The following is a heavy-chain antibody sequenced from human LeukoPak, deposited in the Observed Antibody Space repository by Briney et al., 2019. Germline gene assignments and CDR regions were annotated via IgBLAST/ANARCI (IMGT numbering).Heavy chain of an antibody. J-gene: IGHJ4*02. Sequence: GASVKVSCKASGYFFSSYGFSWVRQAPGQGLEXXXWISAYDGNTNYAQKIQGRVTMATDTSTSTAYMELRSLRSDDSAVYFCARIAEQHLQYYFDYWGQGTLVTVSS. CDR2: ISAYDGNT. CDR1: GYFFSSYG. D-gene: IGHD6-13*01. CDR3: ARIAEQHLQYYFDY. V-gene: IGHV1-18*01.